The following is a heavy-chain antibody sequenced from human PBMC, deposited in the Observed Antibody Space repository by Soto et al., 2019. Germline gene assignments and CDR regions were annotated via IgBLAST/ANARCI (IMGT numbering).Heavy chain of an antibody. CDR1: GDSISNYY. V-gene: IGHV4-59*08. Sequence: ETLSLTCTVSGDSISNYYWSWIRQPPGKGLEWIGYIFYSGSTNYSPSLKSRVTISVDTSKIQFSLKLSSVTAADTAVYYCARRRYFVSRFLDVEYNWFDPWGQGTLVTVSS. CDR3: ARRRYFVSRFLDVEYNWFDP. J-gene: IGHJ5*02. CDR2: IFYSGST. D-gene: IGHD3-9*01.